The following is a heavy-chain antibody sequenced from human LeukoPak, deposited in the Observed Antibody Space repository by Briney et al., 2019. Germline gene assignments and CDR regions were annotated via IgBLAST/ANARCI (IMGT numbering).Heavy chain of an antibody. CDR3: ARGLSGYSYAL. CDR2: IYSSGHT. V-gene: IGHV4-59*01. J-gene: IGHJ4*02. Sequence: SETLSLTCTVSGGSISTYYWSWIRQPPGKGLEWIAYIYSSGHTNYNPSLRGRVTISVDTSKNQFSLKVNSAAAADTAVYYCARGLSGYSYALWGQGTLVTVSS. D-gene: IGHD5-18*01. CDR1: GGSISTYY.